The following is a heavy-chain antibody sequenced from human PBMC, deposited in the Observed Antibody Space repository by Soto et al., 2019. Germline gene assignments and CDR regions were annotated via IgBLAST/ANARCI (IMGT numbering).Heavy chain of an antibody. J-gene: IGHJ6*02. Sequence: QVQLVESGGGVVQPGRSLRLSCAASGFTFSSYGMHWVRQAPGKGLEWVAVIWYDGSNKYYADSVKGRFTISRDNSKNTLYLQMNSLRAEDTAVYYCARRYDFWSGHYYYYGMDVWGQGTTVTVSS. D-gene: IGHD3-3*01. V-gene: IGHV3-33*01. CDR2: IWYDGSNK. CDR1: GFTFSSYG. CDR3: ARRYDFWSGHYYYYGMDV.